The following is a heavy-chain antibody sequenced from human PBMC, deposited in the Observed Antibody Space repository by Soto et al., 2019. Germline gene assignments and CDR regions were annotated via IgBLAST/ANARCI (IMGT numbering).Heavy chain of an antibody. CDR3: ASPYTATIHNGLNS. CDR1: GFTFSRHW. Sequence: ELQLVESGGGLVQPGGSLRLSCAASGFTFSRHWMHWVRQAPGKGLVWVSRINSDGTSTNYADSVKGRFTISRDNAKNTLYLQMNSLRGEDTAVYHCASPYTATIHNGLNSWGQGTLVTVSS. V-gene: IGHV3-74*01. D-gene: IGHD5-12*01. CDR2: INSDGTST. J-gene: IGHJ4*02.